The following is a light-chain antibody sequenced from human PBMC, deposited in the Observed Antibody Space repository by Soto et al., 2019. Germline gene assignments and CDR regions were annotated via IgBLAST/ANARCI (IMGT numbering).Light chain of an antibody. Sequence: QSVLTQPPSASGSPGQSVTISCTGTSSDVSDYNYVSWYQQHPGKAPKLMIYEVSKRPSGVPDRFSGSKSGNTASLTVSGLQAEDEADYYCSSYTSSTFYVFGTGTKVTVL. CDR2: EVS. CDR1: SSDVSDYNY. V-gene: IGLV2-8*01. CDR3: SSYTSSTFYV. J-gene: IGLJ1*01.